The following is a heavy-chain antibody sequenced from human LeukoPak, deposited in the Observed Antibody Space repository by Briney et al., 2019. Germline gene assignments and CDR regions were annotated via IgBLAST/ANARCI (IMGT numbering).Heavy chain of an antibody. Sequence: SETLSLTCTVSGGSISSSSYYWGWIRQPPGKGLEWIGSIYYSGSTYYNPSLKSRVTISVDTSKNQFSLKLSSVTAADTAVYYCVRAILYYYDSSGHTFDYWGQGTLVTVSS. J-gene: IGHJ4*02. V-gene: IGHV4-39*01. D-gene: IGHD3-22*01. CDR2: IYYSGST. CDR1: GGSISSSSYY. CDR3: VRAILYYYDSSGHTFDY.